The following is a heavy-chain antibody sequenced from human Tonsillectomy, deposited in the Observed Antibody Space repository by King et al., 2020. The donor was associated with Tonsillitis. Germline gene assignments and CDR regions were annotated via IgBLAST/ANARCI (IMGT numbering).Heavy chain of an antibody. J-gene: IGHJ3*02. CDR1: GYSFTSYW. D-gene: IGHD3-9*01. Sequence: QLVQSGAEVKKPGESLKISCKGSGYSFTSYWIGWVRQMPGKGLEWMGIIYPGDSDTRYSPSFQGQVTISADKSISTAYLQWGSLKASDTAMYYCASQTYYDILTGRGDAFDIWGQGTMVTVSS. V-gene: IGHV5-51*01. CDR3: ASQTYYDILTGRGDAFDI. CDR2: IYPGDSDT.